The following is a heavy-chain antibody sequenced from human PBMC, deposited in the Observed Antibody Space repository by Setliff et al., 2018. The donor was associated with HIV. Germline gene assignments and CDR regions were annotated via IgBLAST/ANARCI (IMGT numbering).Heavy chain of an antibody. J-gene: IGHJ4*02. D-gene: IGHD5-18*01. CDR3: ARTKHTADY. CDR2: IKEDGSEK. CDR1: GFTLRSYW. Sequence: GGSLRLSCAASGFTLRSYWLSWVRQAPGKGLEWVANIKEDGSEKYYVDSVKGRFTISRDNAKNSLYLQMNSLRAEDTAVYYCARTKHTADYWGQGTLVTVSS. V-gene: IGHV3-7*01.